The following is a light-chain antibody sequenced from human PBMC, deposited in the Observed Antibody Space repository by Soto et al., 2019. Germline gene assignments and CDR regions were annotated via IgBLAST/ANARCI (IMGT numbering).Light chain of an antibody. CDR3: QLCHSTPYI. CDR2: AAS. CDR1: QSISTY. V-gene: IGKV1-39*01. J-gene: IGKJ2*01. Sequence: DIQMTQSPSSLAASVGDRVTITCRASQSISTYLDWYQQKIGKAPKLLIYAASSLQSGVPSRFSGSGSGTDFTLTISSLQPEDFATYYCQLCHSTPYIFGQGTNLEIK.